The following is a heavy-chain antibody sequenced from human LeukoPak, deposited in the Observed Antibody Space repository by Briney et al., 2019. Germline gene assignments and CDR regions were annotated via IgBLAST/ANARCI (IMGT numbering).Heavy chain of an antibody. J-gene: IGHJ6*02. V-gene: IGHV3-11*03. CDR1: GFTFSDYY. CDR2: ISSSSTSYT. Sequence: GGSLRLSCAASGFTFSDYYMSWIRQAPGKGLEWVSYISSSSTSYTNYADSVKGLFIISNDDDKYSLYQQINSLRAKDTSVYYCASQTAAAGQSYGMDVWGQGTPVTVSS. D-gene: IGHD6-13*01. CDR3: ASQTAAAGQSYGMDV.